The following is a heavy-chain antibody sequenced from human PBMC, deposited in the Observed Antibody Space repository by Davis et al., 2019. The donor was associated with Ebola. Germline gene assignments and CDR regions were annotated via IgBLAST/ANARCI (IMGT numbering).Heavy chain of an antibody. CDR3: AKDAAYCSGGSCFLYYYDGMDV. Sequence: GESLKISCAASGFSLNNYGMYWVRQAPGKGLEWVAVMTYDGNMKYYVDSVKGRFTISRDNSKNTLYLQMNSLRAEDTALYYCAKDAAYCSGGSCFLYYYDGMDVWGQGTTVIVSS. J-gene: IGHJ6*02. V-gene: IGHV3-30*18. D-gene: IGHD2-15*01. CDR2: MTYDGNMK. CDR1: GFSLNNYG.